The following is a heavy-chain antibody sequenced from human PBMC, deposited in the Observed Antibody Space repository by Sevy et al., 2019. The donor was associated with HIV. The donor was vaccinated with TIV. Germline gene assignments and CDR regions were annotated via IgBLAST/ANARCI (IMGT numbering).Heavy chain of an antibody. D-gene: IGHD3-10*01. CDR1: GFTFSSYG. V-gene: IGHV3-33*06. CDR2: IWYDGSNK. Sequence: GGSLRLSCAASGFTFSSYGMHWVRQAPGKGLEWVAVIWYDGSNKYYAESVKGRFTISRDNFKNTLYLQMNSLRAEDTAVYYCAKVRGSGSYYGYYFDYWGQGTLVTVSS. CDR3: AKVRGSGSYYGYYFDY. J-gene: IGHJ4*02.